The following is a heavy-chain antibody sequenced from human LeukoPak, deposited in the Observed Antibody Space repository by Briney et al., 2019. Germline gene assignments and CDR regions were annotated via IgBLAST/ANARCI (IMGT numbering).Heavy chain of an antibody. J-gene: IGHJ6*03. CDR1: GFTFSNYE. V-gene: IGHV3-48*03. Sequence: GGSLRLSCAASGFTFSNYEMNWARQAPGKGLEWISHISNIGDIIHYADSVEGRFTISRDNAKNSLYLQMNSLRAEDTAVYYCAKDATAVVGTVYMDVWGKGTTVTISS. CDR2: ISNIGDII. CDR3: AKDATAVVGTVYMDV. D-gene: IGHD6-13*01.